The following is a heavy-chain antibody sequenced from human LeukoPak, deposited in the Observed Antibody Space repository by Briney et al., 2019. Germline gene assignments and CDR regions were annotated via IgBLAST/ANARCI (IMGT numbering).Heavy chain of an antibody. D-gene: IGHD3-10*01. Sequence: GGSLRLSCAASGFTFSSYSMNWVRQAPGKGLEWVSYISSSSSTIYYADSVKGRFTISRDNAKNSLYLQMNSLRAEDTAVYYCARDYVLLWFGELLHYNWNDVGFDYWGQGTLVTVSS. J-gene: IGHJ4*02. CDR2: ISSSSSTI. CDR3: ARDYVLLWFGELLHYNWNDVGFDY. V-gene: IGHV3-48*04. CDR1: GFTFSSYS.